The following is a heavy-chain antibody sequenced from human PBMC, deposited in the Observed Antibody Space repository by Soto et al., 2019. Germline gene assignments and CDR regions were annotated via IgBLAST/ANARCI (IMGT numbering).Heavy chain of an antibody. CDR3: AKDTLFSSGSYSGYYYYGMDV. Sequence: GGSLRLSCVVSGFTVSSTNYMSWVRQAPGKGLEWVSGISSNGGSTYYADSVKGRFTISRDNSKNTLFLQLISLRAEDTAVYYCAKDTLFSSGSYSGYYYYGMDVWGQGTTVTVSS. D-gene: IGHD3-10*01. CDR1: GFTVSSTNY. V-gene: IGHV3-23*01. J-gene: IGHJ6*02. CDR2: ISSNGGST.